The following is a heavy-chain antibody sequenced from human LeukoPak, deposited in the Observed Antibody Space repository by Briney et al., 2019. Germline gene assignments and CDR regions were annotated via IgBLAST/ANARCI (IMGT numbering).Heavy chain of an antibody. D-gene: IGHD2-2*01. Sequence: QSGGSLRLPCAASGFTFSSYAMSWVRQAPGRGLEWVSAISGSGGNTYYADSVKGRFTISRDNSKNTLYLQMNSLRAEDTAVYYCAKVLYQLLDYYYGMDVWGQGTTVTVSS. V-gene: IGHV3-23*01. CDR1: GFTFSSYA. J-gene: IGHJ6*02. CDR2: ISGSGGNT. CDR3: AKVLYQLLDYYYGMDV.